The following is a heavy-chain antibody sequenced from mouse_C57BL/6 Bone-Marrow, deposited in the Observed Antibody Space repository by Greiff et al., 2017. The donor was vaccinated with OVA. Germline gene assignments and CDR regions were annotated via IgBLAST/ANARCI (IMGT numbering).Heavy chain of an antibody. Sequence: QVQLQQPGAELVKPGASVKMSCKASGYTFTSYWITWVKQRPGQGLEWIGDIYPGSGSTNYNEKFKSKATLTVDTSSSTAYMQLSSLTSKDSAVYDCARKGYYYGSSGYFGVWGTGTTVTVSS. CDR3: ARKGYYYGSSGYFGV. V-gene: IGHV1-55*01. CDR2: IYPGSGST. J-gene: IGHJ1*03. CDR1: GYTFTSYW. D-gene: IGHD1-1*01.